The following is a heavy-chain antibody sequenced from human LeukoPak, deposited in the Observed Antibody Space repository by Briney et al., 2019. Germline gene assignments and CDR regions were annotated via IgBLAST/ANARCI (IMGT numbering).Heavy chain of an antibody. CDR3: ARGRRPPGLGYYSAPGSAFDV. V-gene: IGHV4-34*01. CDR2: INGSGNT. J-gene: IGHJ3*01. D-gene: IGHD3-3*01. CDR1: GFTFSSYS. Sequence: GSLRLSCAASGFTFSSYSMNWIRQSPAKGLEWIGEINGSGNTHYNPSLESRIAMSVDTSKNQFSLRLSSVTAADTAVYFCARGRRPPGLGYYSAPGSAFDVWGQGALVTVSS.